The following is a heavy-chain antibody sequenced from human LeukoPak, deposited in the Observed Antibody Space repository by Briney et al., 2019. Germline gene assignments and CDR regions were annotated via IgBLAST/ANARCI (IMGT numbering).Heavy chain of an antibody. CDR1: GFTFSSYA. CDR2: ISYDGSNK. J-gene: IGHJ3*02. CDR3: AKSGVGDAFDI. V-gene: IGHV3-30*18. D-gene: IGHD3-3*01. Sequence: GGSLRLPCAASGFTFSSYAMSWVRQAPGKGLEWVAVISYDGSNKYYADSVKGRFTISRDNSKNTLYLQMNSLRAEDTAVYYCAKSGVGDAFDIWGQGTMVTVSS.